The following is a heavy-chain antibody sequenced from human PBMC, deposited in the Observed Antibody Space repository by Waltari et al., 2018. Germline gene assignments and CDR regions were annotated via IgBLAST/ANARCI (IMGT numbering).Heavy chain of an antibody. CDR2: IYHSGST. CDR3: ARGSRVFWSGYSAPEI. CDR1: GGSISSGGYY. J-gene: IGHJ3*02. V-gene: IGHV4-31*03. D-gene: IGHD3-3*01. Sequence: QVQLQESGPGLVKPSQTLSLTCTVSGGSISSGGYYWSWIRQHPGKGLEWIGYIYHSGSTYYNPSLKSRVTISVDRSKNQFSLKLSSVTAADTAVYYCARGSRVFWSGYSAPEIWGQGTMVTVSS.